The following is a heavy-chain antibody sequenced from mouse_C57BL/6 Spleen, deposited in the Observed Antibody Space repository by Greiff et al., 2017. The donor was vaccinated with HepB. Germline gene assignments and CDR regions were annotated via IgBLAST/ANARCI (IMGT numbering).Heavy chain of an antibody. D-gene: IGHD2-1*01. J-gene: IGHJ2*01. Sequence: EVQLVESEGGLVQPGSSMKLSCTASGFTFSDYYMAWVRQVPEKGLEWVANINYDGSSTYYLDSLKSRFIISRDNAKNILYLQMSSQKSEDTATYYCARDRDGNYYFDYWGQGTTLTVSS. CDR3: ARDRDGNYYFDY. V-gene: IGHV5-16*01. CDR2: INYDGSST. CDR1: GFTFSDYY.